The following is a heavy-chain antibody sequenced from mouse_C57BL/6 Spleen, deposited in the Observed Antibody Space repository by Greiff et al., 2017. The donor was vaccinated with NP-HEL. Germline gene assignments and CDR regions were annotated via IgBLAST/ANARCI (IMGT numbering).Heavy chain of an antibody. V-gene: IGHV1-7*01. J-gene: IGHJ3*01. CDR3: ARFPDYDDDEGAWFAY. D-gene: IGHD2-4*01. CDR1: GYTFTSYW. Sequence: VQLQQSGAELAKPGASVKLSCKASGYTFTSYWMHWVKQRPGQGLEWIGYINPSSGYTKYNQKFKDKATLTADKSSSTAYMQLSSLTYEDSAVYYCARFPDYDDDEGAWFAYWGQGTLVTVSA. CDR2: INPSSGYT.